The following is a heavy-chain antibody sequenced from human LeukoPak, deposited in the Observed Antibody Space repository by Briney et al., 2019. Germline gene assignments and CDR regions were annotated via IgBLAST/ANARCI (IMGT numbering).Heavy chain of an antibody. V-gene: IGHV4-34*01. Sequence: PSETLSLTCAVYGGSFSGYYWSWIRQPPGKGLEWIGEINHSGSTNYNPSLKSRVTISVDTSKNQFSLKLSSVTAADTAVYYCARHKSHDYGDFKVWFDPWGQGTLVTVSS. CDR2: INHSGST. CDR3: ARHKSHDYGDFKVWFDP. J-gene: IGHJ5*02. CDR1: GGSFSGYY. D-gene: IGHD4-17*01.